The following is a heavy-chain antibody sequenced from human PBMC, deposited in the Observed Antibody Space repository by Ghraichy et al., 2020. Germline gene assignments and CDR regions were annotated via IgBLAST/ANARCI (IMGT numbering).Heavy chain of an antibody. Sequence: SVKVSCKASGGTFSSYAISWVRQAPGQGLEWMGGIIPIFGTANYAQKFQGRVTITADESTSTAYMELSSLRSEDTAVYYCAGLGVYYYYGMDVWGQGTTVTVSS. CDR3: AGLGVYYYYGMDV. CDR2: IIPIFGTA. V-gene: IGHV1-69*13. J-gene: IGHJ6*02. D-gene: IGHD6-6*01. CDR1: GGTFSSYA.